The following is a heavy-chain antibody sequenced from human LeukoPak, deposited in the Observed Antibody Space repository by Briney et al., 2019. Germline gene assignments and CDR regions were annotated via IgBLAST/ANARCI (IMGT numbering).Heavy chain of an antibody. CDR2: INPNSGGT. CDR1: GYTFTGYY. V-gene: IGHV1-2*02. Sequence: ASVRVSCKASGYTFTGYYMHWVRQAPGQGLEWMGWINPNSGGTNYAQKFQGRVTMTRDTSISTAYMELSRLRSDDTAVYYCARSKGALRYEYFQHWGQGTLVTVSS. J-gene: IGHJ1*01. D-gene: IGHD2-15*01. CDR3: ARSKGALRYEYFQH.